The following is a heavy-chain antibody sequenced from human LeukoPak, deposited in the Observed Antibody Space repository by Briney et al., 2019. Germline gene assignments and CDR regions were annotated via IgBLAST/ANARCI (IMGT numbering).Heavy chain of an antibody. J-gene: IGHJ4*02. D-gene: IGHD3-10*01. Sequence: PSQTLSLTCTVSGGSISSSSYYWGWIRQPPGKGLEWIVSIYYSGSTYYNPSLKSRVTISVDTSKNQFSLKLSSVTAADTAVYYCARRNGAGMVRGVISWGQGTLVTVSS. CDR3: ARRNGAGMVRGVIS. V-gene: IGHV4-39*01. CDR1: GGSISSSSYY. CDR2: IYYSGST.